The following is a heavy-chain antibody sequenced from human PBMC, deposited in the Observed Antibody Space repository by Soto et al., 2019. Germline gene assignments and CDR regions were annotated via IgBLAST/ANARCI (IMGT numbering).Heavy chain of an antibody. D-gene: IGHD2-15*01. CDR1: GFTFSSYS. J-gene: IGHJ4*02. CDR2: ISSSSSYI. V-gene: IGHV3-21*01. Sequence: EVQLVESGGGLVKPGGSLRLSCAASGFTFSSYSMNWVRQAQGKGLEWVSSISSSSSYIYYADSVKGRFTISRDNAKNSLYLQMNSLRAEDTAVYYCAALGYCSGGSCYNFDYWGQGTLVTVSS. CDR3: AALGYCSGGSCYNFDY.